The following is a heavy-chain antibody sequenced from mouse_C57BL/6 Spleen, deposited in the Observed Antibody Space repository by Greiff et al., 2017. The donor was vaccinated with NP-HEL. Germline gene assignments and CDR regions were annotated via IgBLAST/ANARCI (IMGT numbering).Heavy chain of an antibody. J-gene: IGHJ4*01. CDR1: GYTFTDYE. Sequence: VQLQQSGAELVRPGASVTLSCKASGYTFTDYEMHWVKQTPVHGLEWIGAIDPETGGTAYNQKFKGKAILTADKSSSTAYMELRSLTSEDAAFYYCTRAGYYAMDYWGQGTSVTVSS. CDR2: IDPETGGT. CDR3: TRAGYYAMDY. V-gene: IGHV1-15*01.